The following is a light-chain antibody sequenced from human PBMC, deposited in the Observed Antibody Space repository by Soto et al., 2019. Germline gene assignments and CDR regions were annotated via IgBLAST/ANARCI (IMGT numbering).Light chain of an antibody. CDR1: QSIITH. V-gene: IGKV1-8*01. Sequence: AIRMNQSPSSFSASTGDRVTITCRASQSIITHLNWYQLKSGKAPKLLILAASSLHSGVPSRFSGSGSGTDFTLTISSLQPEDFATYYCQHLNTYPITFGPGTLLEV. CDR2: AAS. J-gene: IGKJ5*01. CDR3: QHLNTYPIT.